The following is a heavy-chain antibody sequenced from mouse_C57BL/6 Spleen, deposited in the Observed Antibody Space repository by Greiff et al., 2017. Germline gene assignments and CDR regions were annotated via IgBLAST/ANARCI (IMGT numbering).Heavy chain of an antibody. CDR2: INPSNGGT. CDR1: GYTFTSYW. Sequence: QVQLQQPGTELVKPGASVKLSCKASGYTFTSYWMHWAKQRPGQGLEWIGNINPSNGGTNYNEKFKSKATLTVDKSSSTAYMQLSSLTSEDSAVYYCARWDYYGSSGPYYFDYWGQGTTLTVSS. D-gene: IGHD1-1*01. V-gene: IGHV1-53*01. CDR3: ARWDYYGSSGPYYFDY. J-gene: IGHJ2*01.